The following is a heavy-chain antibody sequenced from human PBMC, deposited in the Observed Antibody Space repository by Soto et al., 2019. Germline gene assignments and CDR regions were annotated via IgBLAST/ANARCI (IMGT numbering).Heavy chain of an antibody. Sequence: SETLSLTCAVSGGSISSGGYYWSWIRQHPGKGLEWIGYIYYSGSTYYNPSLESRVTISVDTSKNQFSLKLSSVTAADTAVYYCAGAPSYYYDSSGYSDYWGQGTLVTVSS. CDR3: AGAPSYYYDSSGYSDY. J-gene: IGHJ4*02. CDR2: IYYSGST. D-gene: IGHD3-22*01. V-gene: IGHV4-31*11. CDR1: GGSISSGGYY.